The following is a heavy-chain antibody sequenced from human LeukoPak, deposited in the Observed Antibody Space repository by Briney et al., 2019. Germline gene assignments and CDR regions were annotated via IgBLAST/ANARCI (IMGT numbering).Heavy chain of an antibody. Sequence: GGSLRLSCAASGFTFSTYAMNWVRQAPGKGLEWVAFIRYDGNYKYHTDSVKGRFTIFRDNSKNTLYLQMNSLRTEDTALYYCAKEGDYYGSGSHRDAFDTWGQGTMVTVSS. V-gene: IGHV3-30*02. D-gene: IGHD3-10*01. CDR2: IRYDGNYK. CDR1: GFTFSTYA. J-gene: IGHJ3*02. CDR3: AKEGDYYGSGSHRDAFDT.